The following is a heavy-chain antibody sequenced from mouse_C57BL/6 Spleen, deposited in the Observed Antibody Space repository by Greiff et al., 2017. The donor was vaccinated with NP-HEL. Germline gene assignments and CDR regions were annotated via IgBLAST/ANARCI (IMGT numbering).Heavy chain of an antibody. Sequence: EVKVEESEGGLVQPGSSMKLSCTASGFTFSDYYMAWVRQVTEKGLEWVANINYDGSSTYYLDSLKSRFIISRDNAKIILDLQMSSLKSEDTATYDCARGDYSNYGVFFDYWGQGTTLTVSS. V-gene: IGHV5-16*01. J-gene: IGHJ2*01. CDR3: ARGDYSNYGVFFDY. CDR2: INYDGSST. D-gene: IGHD2-5*01. CDR1: GFTFSDYY.